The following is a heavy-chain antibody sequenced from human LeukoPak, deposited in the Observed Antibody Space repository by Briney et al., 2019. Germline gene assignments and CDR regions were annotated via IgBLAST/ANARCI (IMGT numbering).Heavy chain of an antibody. CDR1: GYTFTGYY. CDR2: INPNSGGT. CDR3: ARPAYSSGWPEYFQH. J-gene: IGHJ1*01. V-gene: IGHV1-2*02. D-gene: IGHD6-19*01. Sequence: ASVKVSCKASGYTFTGYYMHWVRQAPGQGLEWMGWINPNSGGTNYAQKFQGRVTMTRDTFISTAYMELSRLRSDDTAVYYCARPAYSSGWPEYFQHWGQGTLVTVSS.